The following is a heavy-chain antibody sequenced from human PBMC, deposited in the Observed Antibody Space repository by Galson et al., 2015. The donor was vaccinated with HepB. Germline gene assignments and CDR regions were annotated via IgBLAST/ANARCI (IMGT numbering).Heavy chain of an antibody. Sequence: SLRLSCAASGFTFSSYAMHWVRQAPGKGLEWVAVISYDGSNKYYADSVKGRFTISRDNSKNTLYLQMNSLRAEDTAVYYCASSIAAAGTHFQHWGQGTLVTVSS. J-gene: IGHJ1*01. CDR3: ASSIAAAGTHFQH. D-gene: IGHD6-13*01. CDR2: ISYDGSNK. CDR1: GFTFSSYA. V-gene: IGHV3-30*04.